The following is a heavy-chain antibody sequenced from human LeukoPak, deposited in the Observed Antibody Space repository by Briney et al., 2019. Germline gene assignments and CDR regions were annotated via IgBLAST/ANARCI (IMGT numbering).Heavy chain of an antibody. CDR1: GGPISSNNW. CDR2: IYHSGRT. V-gene: IGHV4-4*02. D-gene: IGHD4-23*01. Sequence: SETLSLTCAVSGGPISSNNWWNWVRQPPGKGLEWIGEIYHSGRTNYNPPLKSRVTISVDKSRNQFSLKLSSVTAADTAVYYCARDHLKDYGGNFRAFDIWGQGTMVTVSS. CDR3: ARDHLKDYGGNFRAFDI. J-gene: IGHJ3*02.